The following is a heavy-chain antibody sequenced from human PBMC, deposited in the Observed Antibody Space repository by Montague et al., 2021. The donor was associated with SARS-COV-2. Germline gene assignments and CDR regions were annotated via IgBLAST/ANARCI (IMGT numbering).Heavy chain of an antibody. Sequence: SLRLSCAASGFTFSSYEMNWVRQAPGKGLEWVSYISSSGSTIYYXDSVKGRFTISRDNAKNSLYLQMNSLRAEDTAVYYCARETRETGSDWYYDFWSGYFHPRGYYYYGMDVWGQGTTVTVSS. CDR1: GFTFSSYE. CDR3: ARETRETGSDWYYDFWSGYFHPRGYYYYGMDV. D-gene: IGHD3-3*01. V-gene: IGHV3-48*03. J-gene: IGHJ6*02. CDR2: ISSSGSTI.